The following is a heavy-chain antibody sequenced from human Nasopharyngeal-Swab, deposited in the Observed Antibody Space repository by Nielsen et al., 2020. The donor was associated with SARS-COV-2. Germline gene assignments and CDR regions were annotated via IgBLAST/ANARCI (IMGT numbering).Heavy chain of an antibody. CDR1: GFTFSSYS. CDR3: ARVMITFGGVIVILRNAFDI. V-gene: IGHV3-21*01. J-gene: IGHJ3*02. CDR2: ISSGSSYI. Sequence: GESLKISCAASGFTFSSYSMNWVRQAPGKGLEWVSSISSGSSYIYYADSVKGRFTISRDNAKNSLYLQMNSLRAEDTAVYYCARVMITFGGVIVILRNAFDIWGQGTMVTVSS. D-gene: IGHD3-16*02.